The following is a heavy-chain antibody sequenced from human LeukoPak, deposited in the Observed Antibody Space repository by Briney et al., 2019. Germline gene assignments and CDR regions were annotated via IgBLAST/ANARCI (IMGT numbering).Heavy chain of an antibody. CDR2: IYSGGST. CDR3: ARVDYGSGSYFDY. Sequence: GGSLRLSRAASGFTVSSNYMSWVRRAPGKGLEWVSVIYSGGSTDYADSVKGRFAISRDNSKNMLYLQLNSLRAEDTAVYYCARVDYGSGSYFDYWGQGTLVTVSS. J-gene: IGHJ4*02. CDR1: GFTVSSNY. V-gene: IGHV3-53*01. D-gene: IGHD3-10*01.